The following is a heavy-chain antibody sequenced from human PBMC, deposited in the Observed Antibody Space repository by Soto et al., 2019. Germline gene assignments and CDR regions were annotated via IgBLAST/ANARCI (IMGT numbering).Heavy chain of an antibody. J-gene: IGHJ3*02. V-gene: IGHV1-69*06. CDR1: GGTFSSYA. Sequence: QVQLVQSGAEVKKPGSSVKVSCKASGGTFSSYAISWVRQAPGQGLEWMGGIIPIFGAADYAQNFHGRVTITAAKSTSPAYMELSSLRSEDTAVYYCARGGGAASAKDDAFDIWGQGTMVTVSS. D-gene: IGHD6-13*01. CDR2: IIPIFGAA. CDR3: ARGGGAASAKDDAFDI.